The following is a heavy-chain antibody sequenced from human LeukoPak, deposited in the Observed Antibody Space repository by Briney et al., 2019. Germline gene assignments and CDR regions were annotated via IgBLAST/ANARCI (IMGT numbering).Heavy chain of an antibody. CDR3: AKDHGSSDWYYFDY. CDR2: IHYDGSNN. V-gene: IGHV3-30*02. D-gene: IGHD6-13*01. Sequence: PGGSLRLSCAASGFTFSSYAMHWVRQAPGKGLEWVAFIHYDGSNNYYADSVKGRFTISRDDSKNTLYLQMNTPRADDTAVYYCAKDHGSSDWYYFDYWGQGTLVTVSS. CDR1: GFTFSSYA. J-gene: IGHJ4*02.